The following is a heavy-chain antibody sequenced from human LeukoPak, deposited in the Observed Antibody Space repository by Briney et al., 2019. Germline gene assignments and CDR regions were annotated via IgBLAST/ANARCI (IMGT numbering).Heavy chain of an antibody. CDR3: ARGWGYYDSSGYFVTPGYFDY. CDR1: GGSISSGDYY. Sequence: SETLSLTCTVSGGSISSGDYYWSWIRQPPGKGLEWIGYIYYSGSTYYNPSLESRVTISVDTSKNQFSLKLSSVTAADTAVYYCARGWGYYDSSGYFVTPGYFDYWGQGTLVTVSS. V-gene: IGHV4-30-4*08. CDR2: IYYSGST. J-gene: IGHJ4*02. D-gene: IGHD3-22*01.